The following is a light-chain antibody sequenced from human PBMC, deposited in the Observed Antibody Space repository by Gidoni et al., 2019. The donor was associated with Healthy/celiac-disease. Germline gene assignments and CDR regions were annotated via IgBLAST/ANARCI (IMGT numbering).Light chain of an antibody. Sequence: EIVLTQSPGTLSLSPGERATLSCRASQSVSSSYLAWYQQKPGQAPRLLIYGASSRATGIPDRFSGSGSGTDFTLTISRLDPEDFAVYYCQQYGSSLLFGGGTKVEIK. J-gene: IGKJ4*01. V-gene: IGKV3-20*01. CDR2: GAS. CDR3: QQYGSSLL. CDR1: QSVSSSY.